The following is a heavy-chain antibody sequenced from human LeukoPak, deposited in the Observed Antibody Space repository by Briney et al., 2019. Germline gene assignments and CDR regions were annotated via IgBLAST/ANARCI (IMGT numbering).Heavy chain of an antibody. V-gene: IGHV4-34*01. D-gene: IGHD6-13*01. CDR1: GGSFSGYY. CDR3: ASIAGDSSSWYRAYYFDY. J-gene: IGHJ4*02. Sequence: SETLSLTCAVYGGSFSGYYWSWIRQPPGKGQEWIGEINHSGSTNYNPSLKSRVTISVDTSKNQFSLKLSSVTAADTAVYYCASIAGDSSSWYRAYYFDYWGQGTLVTVSS. CDR2: INHSGST.